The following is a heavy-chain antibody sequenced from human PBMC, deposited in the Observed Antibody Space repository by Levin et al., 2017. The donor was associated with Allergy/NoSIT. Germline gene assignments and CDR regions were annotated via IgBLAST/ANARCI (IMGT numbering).Heavy chain of an antibody. J-gene: IGHJ5*02. CDR2: ISNGADNQ. CDR1: GFTFSTSV. D-gene: IGHD5-18*01. CDR3: AKGPHCGAYSHGPLDS. V-gene: IGHV3-30*18. Sequence: GGSLRLSCAASGFTFSTSVMHWVRQAPGRGLEWVSLISNGADNQYYVDSVKGRFTISRDNSKNMLYLEMNSLRLEDTGVYYCAKGPHCGAYSHGPLDSWGQGTLVTVSS.